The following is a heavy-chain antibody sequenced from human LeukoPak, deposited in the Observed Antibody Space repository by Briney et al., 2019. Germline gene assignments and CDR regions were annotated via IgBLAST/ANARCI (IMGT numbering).Heavy chain of an antibody. CDR2: INTYNGNT. CDR3: ARDLAHHRLLATVYNWFDP. CDR1: GYTLTSYG. D-gene: IGHD3-3*02. V-gene: IGHV1-18*01. Sequence: ASVKVSCKASGYTLTSYGISWVRQAPGQGLEWMGWINTYNGNTKYAQKFQGRVTMTTDTSTSTAYMELRSLRSDDTAVYYCARDLAHHRLLATVYNWFDPWGQGTLVTVSS. J-gene: IGHJ5*02.